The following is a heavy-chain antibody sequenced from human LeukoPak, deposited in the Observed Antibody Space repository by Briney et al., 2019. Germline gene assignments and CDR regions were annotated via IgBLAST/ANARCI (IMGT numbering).Heavy chain of an antibody. V-gene: IGHV3-7*03. CDR2: IKQDGNEK. CDR3: ARDYYDSSGYYYGDY. D-gene: IGHD3-22*01. Sequence: GGSLRLSCAASGFRFNTYWMSWVRQAPGKGLEWVANIKQDGNEKYYADSVKGRFTISRDNGKNSLDLQMNSLRADDTAVYYCARDYYDSSGYYYGDYWGQGTLVTVSS. CDR1: GFRFNTYW. J-gene: IGHJ4*02.